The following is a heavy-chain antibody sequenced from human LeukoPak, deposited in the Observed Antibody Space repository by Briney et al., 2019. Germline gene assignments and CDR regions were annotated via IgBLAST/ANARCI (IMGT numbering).Heavy chain of an antibody. J-gene: IGHJ6*02. CDR2: IYYSGST. V-gene: IGHV4-59*01. CDR1: GGSISSYY. Sequence: PETLSLTCTVSGGSISSYYWSWIRQPPGKGLEWIGYIYYSGSTNYNPSLKSRVTISVDTSKNQFSLKLSSVTAADTAVYYCARTWTQAAYGMDVWGQGTTVTVSS. CDR3: ARTWTQAAYGMDV. D-gene: IGHD3/OR15-3a*01.